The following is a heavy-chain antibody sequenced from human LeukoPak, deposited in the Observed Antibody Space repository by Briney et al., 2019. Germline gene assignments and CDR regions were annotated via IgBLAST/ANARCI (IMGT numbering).Heavy chain of an antibody. CDR3: ARDQDFRYYGSGSPIPWFDP. CDR1: GRTLSSYA. V-gene: IGHV1-69*06. D-gene: IGHD3-10*01. Sequence: SVTCSCKASGRTLSSYAISWVRQAPGQGLEWIGGIIPIFGTANYAQEFQGRVTITADKSTSTAYTELSSLRSEDTAVYYCARDQDFRYYGSGSPIPWFDPWGQGTLVTVSS. CDR2: IIPIFGTA. J-gene: IGHJ5*02.